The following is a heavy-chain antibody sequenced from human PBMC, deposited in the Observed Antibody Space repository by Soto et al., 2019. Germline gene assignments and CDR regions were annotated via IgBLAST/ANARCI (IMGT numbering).Heavy chain of an antibody. CDR3: ARGGNYDSSGYYYPEWFDP. CDR1: GGSFSGYY. J-gene: IGHJ5*02. D-gene: IGHD3-22*01. V-gene: IGHV4-34*01. Sequence: ASETLSLTCAVYGGSFSGYYWSWIRQPPGKGLEWIGEINHSGSTNYNPSLKSRVTISVDTSKNQFSLKLSSVTAADTAVYYCARGGNYDSSGYYYPEWFDPWGQGTLVTVS. CDR2: INHSGST.